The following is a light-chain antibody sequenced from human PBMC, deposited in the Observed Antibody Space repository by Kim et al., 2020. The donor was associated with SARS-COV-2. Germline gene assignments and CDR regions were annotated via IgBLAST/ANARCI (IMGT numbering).Light chain of an antibody. CDR3: SSYTSSSTLV. J-gene: IGLJ3*02. CDR2: DVS. V-gene: IGLV2-14*03. CDR1: STDIGGYDY. Sequence: QSALTQPASVSGSPGQSITISCTGTSTDIGGYDYVSWYQQHPGQAPKLMIYDVSNRPSGVSNRFSASKSGNTASLTISGLQAEDEGDYYCSSYTSSSTLVFGGGTQLT.